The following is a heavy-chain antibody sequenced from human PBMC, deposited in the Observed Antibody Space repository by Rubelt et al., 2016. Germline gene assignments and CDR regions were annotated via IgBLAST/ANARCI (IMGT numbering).Heavy chain of an antibody. V-gene: IGHV1-8*01. D-gene: IGHD3-3*01. CDR1: GYTFTSYD. Sequence: QVQLVQSGAEVKKPGASVKVSCKASGYTFTSYDINWVRQATGQGLEWMGWMNPNSGNTGYAQKFKGRVTMTRNTSISTAYMELSSLRTEDTAVYYRAVGITIFGVVMTNGMDVWGQGTTVTVSS. CDR3: AVGITIFGVVMTNGMDV. CDR2: MNPNSGNT. J-gene: IGHJ6*02.